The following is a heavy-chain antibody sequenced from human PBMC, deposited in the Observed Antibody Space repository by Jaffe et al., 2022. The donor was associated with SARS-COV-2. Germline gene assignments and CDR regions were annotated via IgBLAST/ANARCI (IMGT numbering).Heavy chain of an antibody. CDR1: GFTFSKYG. D-gene: IGHD4-17*01. CDR2: IWYDGINK. J-gene: IGHJ5*02. CDR3: ARLGFGDYAWDWFDP. Sequence: QVQLVESGGGVVQPGRSLRLSCVASGFTFSKYGMHWVRQAPGKGLEWVAVIWYDGINKYYADSVKGRFTISRDNSANALYLQMNSLRAEDTAVYYCARLGFGDYAWDWFDPWGQGTLVTVSS. V-gene: IGHV3-33*01.